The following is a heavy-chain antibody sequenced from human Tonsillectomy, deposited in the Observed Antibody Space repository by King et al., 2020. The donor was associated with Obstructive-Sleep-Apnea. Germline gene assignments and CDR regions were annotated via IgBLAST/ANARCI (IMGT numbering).Heavy chain of an antibody. CDR2: IYHSGST. J-gene: IGHJ4*02. D-gene: IGHD3-10*01. CDR3: ARDRFGELLSFDY. CDR1: GYSISSGYY. V-gene: IGHV4-38-2*02. Sequence: VQLQESGPGLVKPSETLSLTCTVSGYSISSGYYWGWIRQPPGKGLEWIGSIYHSGSTYYNPSLKSRATISVDTSKNQFSLKLSSVTAADTAVYYCARDRFGELLSFDYWGQGTLVTVSS.